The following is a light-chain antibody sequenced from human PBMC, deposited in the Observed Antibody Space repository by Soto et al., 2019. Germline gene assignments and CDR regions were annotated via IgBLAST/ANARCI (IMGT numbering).Light chain of an antibody. V-gene: IGKV1-8*01. J-gene: IGKJ4*01. CDR3: QQYDSYPLT. Sequence: AIRMTQSPSSFSASTGDRVTITCRASQGISSYLAWYQQKPGKAPNLLIYAASTLQSGVPSRFSGSGSGTDFTLTISCLQSEDFATYYCQQYDSYPLTSGGGTKVEIK. CDR1: QGISSY. CDR2: AAS.